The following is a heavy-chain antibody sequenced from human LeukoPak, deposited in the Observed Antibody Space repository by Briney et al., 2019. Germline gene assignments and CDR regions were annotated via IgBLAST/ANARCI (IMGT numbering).Heavy chain of an antibody. D-gene: IGHD2/OR15-2a*01. J-gene: IGHJ6*03. CDR3: AKHAYGGATFFYYMDV. CDR1: GFSFDDYA. CDR2: ISWNSGNI. Sequence: GGSLRLSCAGSGFSFDDYAMHWVRHTPGKGLEWVSGISWNSGNIAYADFVGGRFTISRDNAKNSLSLQMNSLSDEDTAVYYCAKHAYGGATFFYYMDVWGKGTTVTVSS. V-gene: IGHV3-9*01.